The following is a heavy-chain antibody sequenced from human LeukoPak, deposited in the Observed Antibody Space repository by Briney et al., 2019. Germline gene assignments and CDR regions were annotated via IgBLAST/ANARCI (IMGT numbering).Heavy chain of an antibody. V-gene: IGHV4-30-4*01. Sequence: SETLSLTCTVSGGSISSGDYYWSWIRQPPGKGLEWIGYIYYSGSTYYNPSLKSRVTISVDTSKNQFSLKLSSVTAADTAVYYCARAAVDLVITFDIWGQGTMVTVSS. CDR3: ARAAVDLVITFDI. J-gene: IGHJ3*02. CDR2: IYYSGST. CDR1: GGSISSGDYY. D-gene: IGHD3-22*01.